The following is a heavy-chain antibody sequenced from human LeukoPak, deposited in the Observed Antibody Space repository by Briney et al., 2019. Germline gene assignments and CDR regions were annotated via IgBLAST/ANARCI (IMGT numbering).Heavy chain of an antibody. D-gene: IGHD3-10*01. J-gene: IGHJ5*02. CDR2: ISAYNGNT. CDR1: GYTFTSYG. Sequence: ASVKVSCKASGYTFTSYGISWVRQAPGQGLEWMGWISAYNGNTNYAPKLQGRVTMTTDTSTSTAYMELRSLRSDDTAVYYCARDYGSGSPEWFDPWGQGTLVTVSS. V-gene: IGHV1-18*04. CDR3: ARDYGSGSPEWFDP.